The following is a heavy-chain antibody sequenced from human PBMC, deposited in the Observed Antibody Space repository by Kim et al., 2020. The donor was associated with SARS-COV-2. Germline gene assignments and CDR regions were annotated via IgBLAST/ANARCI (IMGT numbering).Heavy chain of an antibody. CDR1: GFTFSSYA. CDR3: AKDLVEQWLVIELYTFDI. J-gene: IGHJ3*02. V-gene: IGHV3-23*01. CDR2: ISGSGGST. Sequence: GGSLRLSCAASGFTFSSYAMSWVRQAPGKGLEWVSAISGSGGSTYYADSVKGRFTISRDNSKNTLYLQMNSLRAEDTAVYYCAKDLVEQWLVIELYTFDIWGQGTMVTVSS. D-gene: IGHD6-19*01.